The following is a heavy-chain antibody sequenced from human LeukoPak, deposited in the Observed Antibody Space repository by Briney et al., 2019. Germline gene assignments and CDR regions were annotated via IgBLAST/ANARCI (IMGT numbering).Heavy chain of an antibody. J-gene: IGHJ4*02. CDR3: ARDYCGGDCYVDS. Sequence: PGGSLRLSCAASAFTFSSHGMHWVRQAPDKGLEWVAVLWYDGRTKYYAESVKGRFTISRDNSKNTLYLQMNSLRAEDTAVYYCARDYCGGDCYVDSWGQGTLVTVSS. V-gene: IGHV3-33*01. CDR2: LWYDGRTK. D-gene: IGHD2-21*02. CDR1: AFTFSSHG.